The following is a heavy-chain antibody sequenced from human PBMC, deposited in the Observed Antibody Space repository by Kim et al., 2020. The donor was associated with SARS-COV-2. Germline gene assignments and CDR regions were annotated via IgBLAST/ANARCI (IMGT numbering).Heavy chain of an antibody. CDR2: INHSGST. Sequence: SETLSLTCAVYGGSFSGYYWSWIRQPPGKGLEWIGEINHSGSTNYNPSLKSRVTISVDTSKNQFSLKLSSVTAADTAVYYCARGLPGHYYYGSGSYRYYFDYWGQGTLVTVSS. V-gene: IGHV4-34*01. CDR1: GGSFSGYY. J-gene: IGHJ4*02. CDR3: ARGLPGHYYYGSGSYRYYFDY. D-gene: IGHD3-10*01.